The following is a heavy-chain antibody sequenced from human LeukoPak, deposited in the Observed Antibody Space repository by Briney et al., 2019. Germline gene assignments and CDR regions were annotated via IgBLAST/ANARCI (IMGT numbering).Heavy chain of an antibody. J-gene: IGHJ4*02. Sequence: PGGSLRLSCAASGFTFSSYAMHWVRQAPGKGLEWVAVISYDGSNKYYADSVKGRLTISRDNSKNTLYLQMNSLRAEDTAVYYCARDGGSSWYVNYFDYWGQGTLVTVSS. CDR3: ARDGGSSWYVNYFDY. CDR1: GFTFSSYA. CDR2: ISYDGSNK. V-gene: IGHV3-30-3*01. D-gene: IGHD6-13*01.